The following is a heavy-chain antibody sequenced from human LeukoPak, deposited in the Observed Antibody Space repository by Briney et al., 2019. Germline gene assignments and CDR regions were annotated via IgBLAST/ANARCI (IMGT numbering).Heavy chain of an antibody. D-gene: IGHD6-13*01. Sequence: SETLSLTCAVSGGSISSSNWWSWVRQPPGKGLEWIGEIYHSGSTNYNPSLKSRVTISVDKSKTQFSLKLSSVTAADTAVYYCARVPYSSSWYGLFDPWGQGTLVTVSS. CDR3: ARVPYSSSWYGLFDP. V-gene: IGHV4-4*02. CDR2: IYHSGST. CDR1: GGSISSSNW. J-gene: IGHJ5*02.